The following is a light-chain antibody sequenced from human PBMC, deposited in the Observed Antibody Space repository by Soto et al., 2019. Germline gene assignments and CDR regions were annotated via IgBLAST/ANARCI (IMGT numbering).Light chain of an antibody. CDR3: QSYDSSLSGRDVV. CDR1: SSNIGAGYD. J-gene: IGLJ2*01. V-gene: IGLV1-40*01. Sequence: QAVVTQPPSVSGAPGQRSTTSSPGSSSNIGAGYDVHWYQQLPGTAPKLLIYGNSNRPSGVPDRFSGSKSGTSASLAITGLQAEDEADYYCQSYDSSLSGRDVVFGGGTKVTVL. CDR2: GNS.